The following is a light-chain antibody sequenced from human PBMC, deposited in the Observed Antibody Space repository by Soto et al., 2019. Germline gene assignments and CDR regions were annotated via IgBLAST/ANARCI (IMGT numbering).Light chain of an antibody. CDR1: HAFNSNY. CDR3: QQYGSPIT. Sequence: EIVFTQSPDTLFLAPGGRATPPCRASHAFNSNYLTWVQPVLGQAPRLLVFEASLRATGIPDRFSGSGSGTDSTLTISRVEPEDFAVYYCQQYGSPITFGQGTRLEI. J-gene: IGKJ5*01. V-gene: IGKV3-20*01. CDR2: EAS.